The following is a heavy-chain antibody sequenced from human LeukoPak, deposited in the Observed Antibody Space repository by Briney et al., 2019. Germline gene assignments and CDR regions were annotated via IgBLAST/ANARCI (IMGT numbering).Heavy chain of an antibody. J-gene: IGHJ6*03. D-gene: IGHD6-19*01. CDR2: IYTSGST. CDR3: AREAVAGNYYMDV. CDR1: GGSISSYY. V-gene: IGHV4-4*07. Sequence: PSETLSLTCTVSGGSISSYYWSWIRQPAGKGLEWIGRIYTSGSTNYNPSLKSRVTMSVDTSKNQFSLKLSSATAADTAVYYCAREAVAGNYYMDVWGKGTTVTVSS.